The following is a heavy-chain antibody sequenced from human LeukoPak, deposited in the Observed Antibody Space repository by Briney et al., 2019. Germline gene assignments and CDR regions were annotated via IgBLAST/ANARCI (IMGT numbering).Heavy chain of an antibody. CDR3: ARGVVVVPAAKESYYYGMDV. V-gene: IGHV4-59*01. Sequence: PSGTLSLTCTVSGGSISSYYWSWIRQPPGKGLEWIGYIYYSGSTNYNPSLKSRVTISVDTSKNQFSLKLSSVTAADTAVYYCARGVVVVPAAKESYYYGMDVWGQGTTVTVSS. J-gene: IGHJ6*02. CDR1: GGSISSYY. D-gene: IGHD2-2*01. CDR2: IYYSGST.